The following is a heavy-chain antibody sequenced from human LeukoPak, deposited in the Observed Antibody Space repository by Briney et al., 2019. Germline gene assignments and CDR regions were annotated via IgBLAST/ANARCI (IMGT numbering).Heavy chain of an antibody. D-gene: IGHD1-20*01. CDR1: GGSISSGGYS. CDR2: IYHSGST. V-gene: IGHV4-30-2*01. CDR3: ARGGNWNDVFDP. J-gene: IGHJ5*02. Sequence: SETLSLTCAVSGGSISSGGYSWSWIRQPPGKGLEWIGYIYHSGSTYYNPSLKSRVTISVDRSKNQFSLKLSSVTAADMAVYYCARGGNWNDVFDPWGQGTLVTVSS.